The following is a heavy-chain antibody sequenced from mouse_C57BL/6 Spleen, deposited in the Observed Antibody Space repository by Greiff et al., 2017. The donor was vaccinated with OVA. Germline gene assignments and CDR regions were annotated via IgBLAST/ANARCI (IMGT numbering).Heavy chain of an antibody. CDR3: VRHRTGYAMDY. CDR2: IRSKSNNYAT. Sequence: EVMLVESGGGLVQPKGSLKLSCAASGFSFNTYAMNWVRQAPGKGLEWVARIRSKSNNYATYYADSVKDRFTISRDDSESMLYLQMNNLKTEDTAMYYCVRHRTGYAMDYWGQGTSVTVSS. V-gene: IGHV10-1*01. CDR1: GFSFNTYA. J-gene: IGHJ4*01.